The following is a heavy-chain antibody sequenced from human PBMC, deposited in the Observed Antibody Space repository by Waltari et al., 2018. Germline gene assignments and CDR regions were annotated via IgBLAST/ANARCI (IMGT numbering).Heavy chain of an antibody. CDR3: ARGPLYSSGWYARAPGFDY. D-gene: IGHD6-19*01. Sequence: QVQLVQSGAEVKKPGASVKVSCKASGYTFTSYGISWVRQAPGHGLEWIGEINHSGSTNYNPSLKSRVTISVDTSKNQFSLKLSSVTAADTAVYYCARGPLYSSGWYARAPGFDYWGQGTLVTVSS. J-gene: IGHJ4*02. V-gene: IGHV4-34*01. CDR2: INHSGST. CDR1: GYTFTSYG.